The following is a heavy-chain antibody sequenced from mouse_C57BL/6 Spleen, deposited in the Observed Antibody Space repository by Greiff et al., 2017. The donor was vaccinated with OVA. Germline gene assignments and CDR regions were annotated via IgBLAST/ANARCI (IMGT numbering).Heavy chain of an antibody. CDR1: GYTFTDYY. CDR2: INPNNGGT. V-gene: IGHV1-26*01. CDR3: ARSYYGSSYHWYFDV. Sequence: EVQLQQSGPELVKPGASVKISCKASGYTFTDYYMNWVKQSHGKSLEWIGDINPNNGGTSYNQKFKGKATLTVDKSSSTAYMELRSLTSEDSAVYYCARSYYGSSYHWYFDVWGTGTTVTVSS. J-gene: IGHJ1*03. D-gene: IGHD1-1*01.